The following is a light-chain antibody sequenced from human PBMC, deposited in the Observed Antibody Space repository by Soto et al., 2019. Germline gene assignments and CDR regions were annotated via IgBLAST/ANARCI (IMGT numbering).Light chain of an antibody. V-gene: IGKV1-39*01. CDR2: ASL. CDR1: QSINTY. CDR3: QQYDDLPLT. J-gene: IGKJ4*01. Sequence: DIQMTQSPSSLSASVGDRVTISCRASQSINTYLNWYQQKPGKGPKLLISASLTFRGGVPSRFSGSGSGTDFTLTISSLQPEDFATYYCQQYDDLPLTFGGGTRLEIK.